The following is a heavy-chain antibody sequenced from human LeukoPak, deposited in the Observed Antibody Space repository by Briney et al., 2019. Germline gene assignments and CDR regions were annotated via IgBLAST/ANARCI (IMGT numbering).Heavy chain of an antibody. V-gene: IGHV3-23*01. Sequence: GGSLRLSCAASGFTFSSYAMSWVRQAPGKGLEWVSAISGSGGSTYYADSVKGRFTISGDNSKNTLYLQMNSLRAEDTAVYYCAKSRGIGDSSGYYFRTYYFDYWGQGTLVTVSS. J-gene: IGHJ4*02. CDR3: AKSRGIGDSSGYYFRTYYFDY. D-gene: IGHD3-22*01. CDR2: ISGSGGST. CDR1: GFTFSSYA.